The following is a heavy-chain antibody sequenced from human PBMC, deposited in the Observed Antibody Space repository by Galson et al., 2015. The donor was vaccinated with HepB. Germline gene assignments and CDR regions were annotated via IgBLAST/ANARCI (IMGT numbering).Heavy chain of an antibody. J-gene: IGHJ5*02. CDR3: ARDLYYYDGRWFDP. V-gene: IGHV4-38-2*02. CDR2: ISHSENT. CDR1: GYSVDSDYF. Sequence: SETLSLTCSVSGYSVDSDYFWGWIRQPPGKGLEWIGTISHSENTFYNPSLESRVAISLDTSKNQVSLKLTSVTAADTAVYYCARDLYYYDGRWFDPWGQGTLVTVSS. D-gene: IGHD3-22*01.